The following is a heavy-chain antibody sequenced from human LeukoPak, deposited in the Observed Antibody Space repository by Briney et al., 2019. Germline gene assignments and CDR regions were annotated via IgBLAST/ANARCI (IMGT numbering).Heavy chain of an antibody. CDR3: ARRDGNFDY. V-gene: IGHV4-59*08. Sequence: PSETLSLTCTVSGGSISSYYWSWIRQPPGKGLEWIGYIYYSGSTYYNPSLKSRVTISVDTSKNQFSLKLSSVTAADTAVYYCARRDGNFDYWGQGTLVTVSS. CDR1: GGSISSYY. J-gene: IGHJ4*02. CDR2: IYYSGST.